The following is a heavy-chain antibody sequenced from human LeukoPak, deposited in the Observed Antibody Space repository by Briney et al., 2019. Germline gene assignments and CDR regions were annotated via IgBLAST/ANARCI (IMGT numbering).Heavy chain of an antibody. D-gene: IGHD3-10*01. V-gene: IGHV3-23*01. J-gene: IGHJ4*02. CDR3: ARTGRFGELFHGDY. Sequence: GGSLRLSCAASGFTFTSYAMSWVRQAPGKGLEWVSAISGSGGSTYYADSVKGRFTISRDNSKNTLYLQMNSLRAEDTAVYYCARTGRFGELFHGDYWGQGTLVTVSS. CDR2: ISGSGGST. CDR1: GFTFTSYA.